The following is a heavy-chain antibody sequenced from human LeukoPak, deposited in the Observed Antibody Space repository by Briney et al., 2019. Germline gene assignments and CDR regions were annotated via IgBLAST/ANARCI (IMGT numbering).Heavy chain of an antibody. J-gene: IGHJ6*03. CDR3: AKLGGQEIYNYYVGV. Sequence: GGSLRLSCAASGFNFNRYAMSWVRQAPGKGLEWVSGIIDNGDTTYHANSVKGRFTISRDNSKNTLYLQMHSLRAEDTAVYYCAKLGGQEIYNYYVGVWGKGTTVAVSS. CDR2: IIDNGDTT. V-gene: IGHV3-23*01. D-gene: IGHD3-16*01. CDR1: GFNFNRYA.